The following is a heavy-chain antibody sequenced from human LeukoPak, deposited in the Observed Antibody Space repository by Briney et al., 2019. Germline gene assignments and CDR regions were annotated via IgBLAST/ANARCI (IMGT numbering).Heavy chain of an antibody. CDR3: ARGVVTYYDFWSGYYPFDY. V-gene: IGHV3-21*01. CDR1: GFTFSSYS. Sequence: GGSLRLSCAASGFTFSSYSMNWVRQAPGKGLEWVSSISSSSSYIYYADSVKGRFTISRDNAKNSLYLQMNSLRAEDTAVYYCARGVVTYYDFWSGYYPFDYWGQGTLVTVSS. D-gene: IGHD3-3*01. CDR2: ISSSSSYI. J-gene: IGHJ4*02.